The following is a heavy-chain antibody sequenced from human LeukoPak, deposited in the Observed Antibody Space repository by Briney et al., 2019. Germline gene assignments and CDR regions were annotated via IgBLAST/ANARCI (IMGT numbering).Heavy chain of an antibody. CDR1: GYTFTSYD. Sequence: GASVKVSCKASGYTFTSYDINWVRQATGQGLEWMGWMNPNSGNTGYAQKFQGRVTMTRNTSISTAYMGLSSLRSEDTAVYYCARGQGYAWYYYYYMDVWGKGTTVTVSS. CDR2: MNPNSGNT. J-gene: IGHJ6*03. D-gene: IGHD5-12*01. V-gene: IGHV1-8*01. CDR3: ARGQGYAWYYYYYMDV.